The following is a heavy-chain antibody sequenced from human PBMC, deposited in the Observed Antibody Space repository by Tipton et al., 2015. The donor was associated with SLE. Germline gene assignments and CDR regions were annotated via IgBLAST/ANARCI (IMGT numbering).Heavy chain of an antibody. CDR2: IFYSGST. CDR1: GGSISSHY. V-gene: IGHV4-59*11. J-gene: IGHJ2*01. CDR3: ARASGSWYFDL. Sequence: LRLSCTVSGGSISSHYWSWIRQSPGKGLEWIGYIFYSGSTNYNPSLKSRVTISVDTSKNQFSLKLSSVTAADTAVYYCARASGSWYFDLWGRGTLVTVSS.